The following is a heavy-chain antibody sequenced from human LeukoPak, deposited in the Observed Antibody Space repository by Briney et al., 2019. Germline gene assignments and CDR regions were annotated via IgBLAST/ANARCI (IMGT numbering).Heavy chain of an antibody. Sequence: SETLSLTCTVSGGSISSISYYWGWIRQPPGKGLEWIGHIYYSGSTFYNPSLKSRVTISVDTSKNQFSLKLSSVTAAHTAVYYCARGSGSGSSWYETNWYFDLWGRGTLVTVSS. J-gene: IGHJ2*01. CDR1: GGSISSISYY. D-gene: IGHD6-13*01. CDR2: IYYSGST. CDR3: ARGSGSGSSWYETNWYFDL. V-gene: IGHV4-39*07.